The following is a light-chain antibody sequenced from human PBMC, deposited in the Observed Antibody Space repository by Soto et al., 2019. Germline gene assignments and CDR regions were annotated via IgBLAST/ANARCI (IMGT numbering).Light chain of an antibody. CDR2: EVT. J-gene: IGLJ1*01. CDR3: SSYTTSSTVV. V-gene: IGLV2-14*03. Sequence: QSALTQPASVFGSPVQSITISCTGTSSDVGGYNFVSWYQQLPGKAPKLMIYEVTSRPSGVSNRFSGSKSGNTASLTISGLQPEDEAEYYCSSYTTSSTVVFGTGTKVTVL. CDR1: SSDVGGYNF.